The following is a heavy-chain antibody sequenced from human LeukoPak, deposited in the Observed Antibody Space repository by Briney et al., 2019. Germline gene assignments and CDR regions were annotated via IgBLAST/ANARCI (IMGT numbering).Heavy chain of an antibody. CDR3: ARAPIQLWSDAFDI. Sequence: LETLSLTCTVSGGSISSGGYYWSWIRQPPGKGLEWIGYIYYSGSTNYNPSLKSRVTISVDTSKNQFSLKLSSVTAADTAVYYCARAPIQLWSDAFDIWGQGTMVTVSS. V-gene: IGHV4-61*08. CDR1: GGSISSGGYY. CDR2: IYYSGST. J-gene: IGHJ3*02. D-gene: IGHD5-18*01.